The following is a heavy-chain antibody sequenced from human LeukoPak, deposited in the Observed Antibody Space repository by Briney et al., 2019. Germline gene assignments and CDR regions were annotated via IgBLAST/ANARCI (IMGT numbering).Heavy chain of an antibody. CDR2: ISAYNGNT. D-gene: IGHD6-19*01. V-gene: IGHV1-18*01. CDR1: GYTFTSYG. CDR3: AREIEQWLVRYLDY. Sequence: ASVKVSCKASGYTFTSYGISWVRQAPGQGLEWMGRISAYNGNTNYAQKLQGRVTMTTDTSTSTAYMELRSLRSDDTAVYYCAREIEQWLVRYLDYWGQGTLVTVSS. J-gene: IGHJ4*02.